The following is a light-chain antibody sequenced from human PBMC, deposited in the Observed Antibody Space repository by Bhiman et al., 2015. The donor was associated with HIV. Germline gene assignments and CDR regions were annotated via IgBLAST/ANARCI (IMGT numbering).Light chain of an antibody. V-gene: IGLV2-14*03. CDR1: GSDVGGYNH. CDR2: DVS. CDR3: CSYAGTITYVV. J-gene: IGLJ2*01. Sequence: QSALTQPASVSGSPGQSITISCTGTGSDVGGYNHVSWYQQHPGKAPKLMIYDVSNRPSGVSNRFSGSKSGNTASLTISGLQGEDEGDYYCCSYAGTITYVVFGGGTKLSVL.